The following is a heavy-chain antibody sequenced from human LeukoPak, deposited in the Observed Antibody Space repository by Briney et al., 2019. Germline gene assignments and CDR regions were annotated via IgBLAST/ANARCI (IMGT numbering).Heavy chain of an antibody. CDR1: GFTFSSYA. Sequence: GGSLRLSCAASGFTFSSYAMSWVRQAPGKGLEWVSAISGSGGSTYYADSVKGRFTISRDNSKNTLYLQMNSLRAEDTAVYYCAKGVISATVVTPVDYWGQGTLVTVSS. J-gene: IGHJ4*02. CDR3: AKGVISATVVTPVDY. D-gene: IGHD4-23*01. V-gene: IGHV3-23*01. CDR2: ISGSGGST.